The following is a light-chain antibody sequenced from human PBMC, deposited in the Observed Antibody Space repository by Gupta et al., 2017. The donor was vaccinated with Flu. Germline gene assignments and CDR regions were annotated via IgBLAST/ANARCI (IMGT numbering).Light chain of an antibody. CDR3: QQSYSTTWK. V-gene: IGKV1-39*01. CDR1: QSISSY. Sequence: DIQMTPSPSSLSASVGDRVTITCRASQSISSYLNWYQQKPGKAPKLLIYAASSLQSGVPSRFSGSGSGTDFTLTISSLQPEDFATYDCQQSYSTTWKFGQGTKVEIK. CDR2: AAS. J-gene: IGKJ1*01.